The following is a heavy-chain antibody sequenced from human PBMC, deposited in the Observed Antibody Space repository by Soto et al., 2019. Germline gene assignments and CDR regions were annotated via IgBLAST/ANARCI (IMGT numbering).Heavy chain of an antibody. Sequence: QVQLVESGGGLVTPGGSLRLSCAASGFTFSDYYMGWVRQAPGKGLEWISFVDRTGSPLFYADSVKGRFTISRDNANNSLLLQMTSMRVDDTAVYSCTRGGSRYDRSKGDFWGPGNQVNVSS. CDR1: GFTFSDYY. CDR3: TRGGSRYDRSKGDF. J-gene: IGHJ4*02. D-gene: IGHD3-16*02. V-gene: IGHV3-11*01. CDR2: VDRTGSPL.